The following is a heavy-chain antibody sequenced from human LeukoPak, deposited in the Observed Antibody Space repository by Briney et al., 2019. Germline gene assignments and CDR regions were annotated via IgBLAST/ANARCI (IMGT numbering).Heavy chain of an antibody. CDR2: ISGSGDNT. Sequence: GGSLRLSCAASGFTFSSYAMSWVRQAPGKGLEWVSGISGSGDNTYYADSVKGRFTISRDNSKNTLYVQVNSLGTEDTVAYYCAKGSYYDSSGSFYFDYWGQGTLVTVSS. CDR3: AKGSYYDSSGSFYFDY. D-gene: IGHD3-22*01. CDR1: GFTFSSYA. V-gene: IGHV3-23*01. J-gene: IGHJ4*02.